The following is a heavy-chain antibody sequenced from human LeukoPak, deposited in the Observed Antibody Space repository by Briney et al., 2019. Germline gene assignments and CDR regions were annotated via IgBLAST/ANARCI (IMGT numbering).Heavy chain of an antibody. V-gene: IGHV3-7*04. D-gene: IGHD2-21*01. CDR2: IKQDGSDN. CDR3: AREGLWVGPDSGKTRHPYWEI. CDR1: GFTSSSYW. Sequence: GGSLRLSCAASGFTSSSYWMSWVRQAPGKGLQWVANIKQDGSDNYYVDSVKGRFTISRDNAKNSLNLQMSSLRAEDTAVYYCAREGLWVGPDSGKTRHPYWEIWGQGTMVTVSS. J-gene: IGHJ3*02.